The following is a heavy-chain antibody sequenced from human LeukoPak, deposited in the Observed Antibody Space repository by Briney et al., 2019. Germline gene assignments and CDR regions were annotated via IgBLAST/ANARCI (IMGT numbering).Heavy chain of an antibody. CDR1: GFTFSTYA. D-gene: IGHD3-22*01. CDR2: IGGSDGRT. CDR3: AKDSSSYDWGYMDV. V-gene: IGHV3-23*01. J-gene: IGHJ6*03. Sequence: GGSLRLSCAASGFTFSTYAMSWVRQAPGKGLEWVSLIGGSDGRTRYADSVKGRFTISRDNSKNTLHLEMNSLRAEDTAVYYCAKDSSSYDWGYMDVWGKGTTVTISS.